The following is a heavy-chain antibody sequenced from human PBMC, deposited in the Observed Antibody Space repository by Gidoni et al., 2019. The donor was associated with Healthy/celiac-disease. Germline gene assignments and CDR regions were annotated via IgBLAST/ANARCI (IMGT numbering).Heavy chain of an antibody. Sequence: QVQLQQWGAGLLKPSETLSLTCAVYGGSFSGYYWSWIRQPPGKGLEWIGEINHSGSTHYNPSLKSRVTISVDTSKNQFSLKLSSVTAADTAVYYCARGILGYCSSTSCQKGGYFDYWGQGTLVTVSS. CDR1: GGSFSGYY. CDR3: ARGILGYCSSTSCQKGGYFDY. CDR2: INHSGST. J-gene: IGHJ4*02. D-gene: IGHD2-2*01. V-gene: IGHV4-34*01.